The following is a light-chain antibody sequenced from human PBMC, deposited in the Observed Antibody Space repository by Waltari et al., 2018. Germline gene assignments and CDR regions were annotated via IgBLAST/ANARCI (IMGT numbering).Light chain of an antibody. CDR2: WAS. Sequence: IVMTQSSDSLPVSLGVRATITRKLSQSVLYSSKNNNYLAWYKQIPGPPPKLLIYWASTRESGVPDRCSGSGSGTDFTLTISSLQAEDVAVYYCQQYYRTGTFGQGTRLDIK. CDR3: QQYYRTGT. V-gene: IGKV4-1*01. CDR1: QSVLYSSKNNNY. J-gene: IGKJ5*01.